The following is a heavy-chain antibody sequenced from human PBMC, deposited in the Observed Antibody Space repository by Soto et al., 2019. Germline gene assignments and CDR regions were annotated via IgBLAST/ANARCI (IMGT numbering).Heavy chain of an antibody. Sequence: ASVKVSCKASGYTFASYGISWVRQAPGQGLEWMGWISAYNGNTNYAQKLQGRVTMTTDTSTSTAYMELRSLRSDDTAVYYCAREPADWYYYYYGMDVWGQGTTVTVSS. CDR2: ISAYNGNT. D-gene: IGHD3-9*01. CDR3: AREPADWYYYYYGMDV. CDR1: GYTFASYG. J-gene: IGHJ6*02. V-gene: IGHV1-18*01.